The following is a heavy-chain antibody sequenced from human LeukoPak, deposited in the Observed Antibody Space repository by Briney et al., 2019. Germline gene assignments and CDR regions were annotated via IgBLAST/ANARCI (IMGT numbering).Heavy chain of an antibody. CDR3: PRGGGLPRWSFFFDY. CDR2: IDYSGST. CDR1: DGSINGYY. J-gene: IGHJ4*02. D-gene: IGHD3-10*01. V-gene: IGHV4-59*01. Sequence: SETLSLTCTVSDGSINGYYWTWIRQPPGKGLEWIGYIDYSGSTDYNSSLKSRITFSLDTTNSQISLQLNSVTAADTAIYYCPRGGGLPRWSFFFDYGGQGILVSVSS.